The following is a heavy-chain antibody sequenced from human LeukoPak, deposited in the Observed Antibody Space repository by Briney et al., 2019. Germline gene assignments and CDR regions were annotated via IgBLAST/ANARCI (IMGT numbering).Heavy chain of an antibody. V-gene: IGHV5-51*01. D-gene: IGHD2/OR15-2a*01. CDR1: GYTFTTCW. CDR3: ARHPKYFNGGHWFDP. J-gene: IGHJ5*02. Sequence: GESLKISCAGSGYTFTTCWIAWVRQMPGRGLEWMGIIYPDDSDTRYSPSFQGQVTISADKSINTAYLQWSSLKASDTAIYYCARHPKYFNGGHWFDPWGQGTLVTVSS. CDR2: IYPDDSDT.